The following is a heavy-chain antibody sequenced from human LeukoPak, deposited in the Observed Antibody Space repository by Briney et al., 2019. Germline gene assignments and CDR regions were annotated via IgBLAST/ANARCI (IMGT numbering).Heavy chain of an antibody. CDR2: ISPSGDHR. D-gene: IGHD3-22*01. CDR3: ARDAAYFDSSGYYPDPLDY. CDR1: GFTFSGYY. J-gene: IGHJ4*02. Sequence: GGSLRLSCAASGFTFSGYYMSWMRQAPGKGLEWVSCISPSGDHRYYADSVRGRFTISRDNAKNSVYLQMNSLRAEDTAVYYCARDAAYFDSSGYYPDPLDYWGQGTLVSVSS. V-gene: IGHV3-11*04.